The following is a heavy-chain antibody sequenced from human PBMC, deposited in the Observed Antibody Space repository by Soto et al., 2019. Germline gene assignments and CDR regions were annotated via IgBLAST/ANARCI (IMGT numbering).Heavy chain of an antibody. J-gene: IGHJ5*02. V-gene: IGHV4-59*08. Sequence: WETLARTLTVPGGPISSYYWLWFRQPPGKGLEWIGYIYYSGSTNYNPSLKSRVTISVDTSKNQFSLKLSSVTAADTAVYYCARGHSSSWVNWFDPWGQGTLVTVS. CDR3: ARGHSSSWVNWFDP. CDR2: IYYSGST. D-gene: IGHD6-13*01. CDR1: GGPISSYY.